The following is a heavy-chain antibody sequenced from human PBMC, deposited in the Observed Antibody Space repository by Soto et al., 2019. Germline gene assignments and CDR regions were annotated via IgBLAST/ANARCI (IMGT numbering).Heavy chain of an antibody. CDR1: GYIFTSYK. J-gene: IGHJ4*02. CDR2: MNPNSGKT. Sequence: ASVKVSCKASGYIFTSYKINWVRQATGQGLEWMGWMNPNSGKTGYAQKFQGRITVTRNTSISTAYMELSSLRSDDTAVYYCAIAAAFGGFDYWGQGTLVTVSS. D-gene: IGHD6-13*01. V-gene: IGHV1-8*01. CDR3: AIAAAFGGFDY.